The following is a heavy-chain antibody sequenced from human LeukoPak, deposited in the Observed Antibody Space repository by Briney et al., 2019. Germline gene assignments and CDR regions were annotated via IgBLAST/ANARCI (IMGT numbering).Heavy chain of an antibody. D-gene: IGHD5-12*01. CDR1: GFTFTSYE. CDR2: ISPDGSTI. J-gene: IGHJ1*01. CDR3: ARDRYALQY. V-gene: IGHV3-48*03. Sequence: AGGSLRLSCAASGFTFTSYEMKWVRQAPGEGLEWISYISPDGSTIDYADSVKGRFTISRDNAENSLYLQMNSLRDEDTAVYYCARDRYALQYWGQGTLVTVSS.